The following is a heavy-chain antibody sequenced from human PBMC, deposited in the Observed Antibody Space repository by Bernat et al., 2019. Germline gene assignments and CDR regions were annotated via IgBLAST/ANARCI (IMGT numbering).Heavy chain of an antibody. CDR2: ISDDGSNK. V-gene: IGHV3-30*18. CDR3: AKGSIHVRYYYGMDV. Sequence: QVQLVESGGGVVQPGRSLRLSCAASGFTFSSYGMHWVRQAPGKGLEWVAVISDDGSNKYYADSVKVRFTISRDNSKNTLYLQMNSLRAEDTAVYYCAKGSIHVRYYYGMDVWGQGTTVTVSS. CDR1: GFTFSSYG. D-gene: IGHD2-2*01. J-gene: IGHJ6*02.